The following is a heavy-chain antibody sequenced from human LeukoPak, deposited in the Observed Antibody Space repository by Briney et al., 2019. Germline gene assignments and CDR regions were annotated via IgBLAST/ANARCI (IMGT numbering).Heavy chain of an antibody. CDR2: IAHHGNNK. Sequence: GGSLRLSCAASGFTFSMSAMHWVRQGPDKGLEWVAYIAHHGNNKYYADSVKGRFTISRDNSEGTLFLQMNSLRVDDTAVYYCAKDGSWSCTDWGQGTLVRVSS. CDR3: AKDGSWSCTD. D-gene: IGHD2-8*02. J-gene: IGHJ4*02. CDR1: GFTFSMSA. V-gene: IGHV3-30*02.